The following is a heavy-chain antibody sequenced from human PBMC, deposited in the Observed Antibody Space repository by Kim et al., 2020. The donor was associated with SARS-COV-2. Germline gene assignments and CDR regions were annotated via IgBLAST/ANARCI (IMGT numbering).Heavy chain of an antibody. D-gene: IGHD6-13*01. CDR2: IWYDGSNK. J-gene: IGHJ6*02. V-gene: IGHV3-33*01. Sequence: GGSLRLSCAASGFTFSSYGMHWVRQAPGKGLEWVAVIWYDGSNKYYADSVKGRFTISRDNSKNTLYLQMNSLRAEDTAVYYCSIFLGSSRGYYYYGMDVGGQGTTVTVSS. CDR3: SIFLGSSRGYYYYGMDV. CDR1: GFTFSSYG.